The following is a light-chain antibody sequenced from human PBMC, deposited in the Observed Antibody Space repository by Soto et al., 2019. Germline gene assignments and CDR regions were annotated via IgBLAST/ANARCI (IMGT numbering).Light chain of an antibody. J-gene: IGKJ1*01. Sequence: EIVLTQSAATVSLSPGERATLSCRASQSVSSYLAWYQQKPGQAPRIIIFGASGRATGIPDRFSGSGSGTEFTLTISRLEPEDFAMYYCQQYGSLSWPFGQVTNVDI. CDR3: QQYGSLSWP. V-gene: IGKV3-20*01. CDR2: GAS. CDR1: QSVSSY.